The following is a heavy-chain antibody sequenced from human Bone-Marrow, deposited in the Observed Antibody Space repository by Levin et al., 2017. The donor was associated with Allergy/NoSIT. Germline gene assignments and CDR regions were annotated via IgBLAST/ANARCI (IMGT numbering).Heavy chain of an antibody. D-gene: IGHD3-10*01. CDR1: GFTFSHYA. J-gene: IGHJ3*02. Sequence: PGGSLRLSCTASGFTFSHYAMHWVRQAPGKGLEWVVVISFDGNNKYYADSVKGRFTISRDNSKNTLYVQMNSLRTEDTAVYYCARATGSYRGGGAFDMWGQGTMVTVSS. V-gene: IGHV3-30-3*01. CDR3: ARATGSYRGGGAFDM. CDR2: ISFDGNNK.